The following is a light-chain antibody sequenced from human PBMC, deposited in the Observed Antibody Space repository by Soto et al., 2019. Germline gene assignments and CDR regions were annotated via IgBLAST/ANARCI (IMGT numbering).Light chain of an antibody. V-gene: IGLV6-57*01. CDR2: EHN. Sequence: NFMLTQPHSVSEAPGKTVTISCTRSSGSIASNYVQWYQQRPDNSPTIVIYEHNQRPSGVPDRFAGSIDTSSNSASLTISALKTGDEADYYCQSYDDTNHVVFGGGTKLTVL. CDR1: SGSIASNY. J-gene: IGLJ2*01. CDR3: QSYDDTNHVV.